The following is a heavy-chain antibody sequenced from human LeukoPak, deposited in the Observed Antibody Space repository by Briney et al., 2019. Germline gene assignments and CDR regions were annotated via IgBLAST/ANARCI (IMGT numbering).Heavy chain of an antibody. CDR1: GFTFSNYA. Sequence: PGGSLRLSCAASGFTFSNYAMSWVRQAPGKGLEWVSDISGSGGSTYYSDSVKGRFTISRDNPKNTLYLQMNSLRAEDTAVYYCAKDGGIAGARDAFDIWGQGTVVTVSS. CDR3: AKDGGIAGARDAFDI. CDR2: ISGSGGST. J-gene: IGHJ3*02. V-gene: IGHV3-23*01. D-gene: IGHD1-26*01.